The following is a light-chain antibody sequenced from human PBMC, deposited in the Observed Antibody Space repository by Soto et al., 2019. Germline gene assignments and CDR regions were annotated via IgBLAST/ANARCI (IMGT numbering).Light chain of an antibody. Sequence: QTVVTQEPSFSVSPGQTVTLTCGLSSGSVSPTHYPSWYQQTPGQPPRTLIYNTNILSSGVPDRFSGSILENRAALTITGAQAYDASDYYCVLYMTGGIFVFGGGTKVTVL. V-gene: IGLV8-61*01. CDR2: NTN. J-gene: IGLJ3*02. CDR1: SGSVSPTHY. CDR3: VLYMTGGIFV.